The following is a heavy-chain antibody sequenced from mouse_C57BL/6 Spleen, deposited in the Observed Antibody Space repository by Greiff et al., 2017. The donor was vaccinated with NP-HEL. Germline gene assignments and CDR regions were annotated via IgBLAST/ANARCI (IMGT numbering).Heavy chain of an antibody. CDR3: AKGDYSSSWDYDMDD. CDR1: GFSLTSYG. Sequence: VKLMESGPGLVAPSQSLSITCTVSGFSLTSYGVSWVRQPPGKGLEWLGVICGDGSTNYYSALLYSLCISKDNTKSKVFLKLNRLQTDDTATYYWAKGDYSSSWDYDMDDWGQGTTVTVSS. D-gene: IGHD1-1*01. V-gene: IGHV2-3*01. CDR2: ICGDGST. J-gene: IGHJ4*01.